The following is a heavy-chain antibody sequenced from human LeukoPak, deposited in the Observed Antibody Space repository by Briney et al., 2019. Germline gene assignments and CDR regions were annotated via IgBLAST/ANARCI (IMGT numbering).Heavy chain of an antibody. CDR2: INPNSGGT. J-gene: IGHJ4*02. D-gene: IGHD2-15*01. V-gene: IGHV1-2*02. CDR1: GYAFTRYY. Sequence: GASVEVSCKASGYAFTRYYMHWVRQAPGQGLEWMGWINPNSGGTNYAQKFQGRVTMTRDTSISTAYMELSRLISDDTAVYYCARTLRDCSGDSCYSDPHFDCWGQGALVTVSS. CDR3: ARTLRDCSGDSCYSDPHFDC.